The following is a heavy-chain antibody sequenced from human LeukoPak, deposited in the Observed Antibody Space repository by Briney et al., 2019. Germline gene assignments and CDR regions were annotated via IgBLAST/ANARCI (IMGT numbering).Heavy chain of an antibody. J-gene: IGHJ5*02. Sequence: GGSLRLSCAASGFTFNTYWMSWVRQAPGKGLEWVSVTSESGGSTHYADSVKGRFTISRDNSKNTLYLQMNSLRAEDTAVYYCAKGDIVVDNWFDPWGQGTLVTVSS. CDR1: GFTFNTYW. D-gene: IGHD2-2*01. V-gene: IGHV3-23*01. CDR3: AKGDIVVDNWFDP. CDR2: TSESGGST.